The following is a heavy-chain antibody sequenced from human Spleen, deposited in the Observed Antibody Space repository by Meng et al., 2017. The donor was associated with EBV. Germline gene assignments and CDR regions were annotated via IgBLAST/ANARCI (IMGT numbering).Heavy chain of an antibody. CDR1: GGTFRSDA. Sequence: QVQLQQSGAEGKKPGSSVKVSCRTSGGTFRSDAVSWVRQAPGQGLEWMGGLIPMSGAPHYAQKFRDRVTIIADESTSTHSMELNNLRFEDTAMYYCASESGRGFTPDYWGQGTLVTVSS. CDR3: ASESGRGFTPDY. V-gene: IGHV1-69*01. J-gene: IGHJ4*02. D-gene: IGHD3-10*01. CDR2: LIPMSGAP.